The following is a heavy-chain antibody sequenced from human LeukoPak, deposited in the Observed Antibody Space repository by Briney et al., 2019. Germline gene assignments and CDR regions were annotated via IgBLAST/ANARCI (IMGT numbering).Heavy chain of an antibody. J-gene: IGHJ3*02. Sequence: GESLKISCEGSGYSFTSYWIGWVRRMPGKGLEWMGIIYPGDSDTRYSPSFQGQVTISADKSISTAYLQWSSLKASDTAMYYCARRVVVPAAIQGDAFDIWGQGTMVTVSS. CDR2: IYPGDSDT. CDR3: ARRVVVPAAIQGDAFDI. CDR1: GYSFTSYW. V-gene: IGHV5-51*01. D-gene: IGHD2-2*02.